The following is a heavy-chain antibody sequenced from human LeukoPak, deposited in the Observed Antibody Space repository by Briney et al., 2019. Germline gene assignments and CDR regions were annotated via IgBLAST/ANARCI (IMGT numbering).Heavy chain of an antibody. V-gene: IGHV4-39*01. D-gene: IGHD3-22*01. CDR3: ACYYYDSSGYFDY. J-gene: IGHJ4*02. CDR2: IYYSGST. Sequence: GSLRLSCTVSGGSISSSSYYWGWIRQPPGKGLEWIGSIYYSGSTYYNPSLKSRVTISVDTSKNQFSLKLSAVTAADTAIYYCACYYYDSSGYFDYWGQGTLVTVSS. CDR1: GGSISSSSYY.